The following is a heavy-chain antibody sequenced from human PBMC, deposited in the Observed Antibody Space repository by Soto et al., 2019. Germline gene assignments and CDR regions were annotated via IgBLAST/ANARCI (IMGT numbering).Heavy chain of an antibody. D-gene: IGHD5-12*01. CDR1: GDSVSIYSGA. Sequence: PSQTLSLTCVISGDSVSIYSGAWNCIRQSPSRGLEWLGRTYYRSKWYYDYAESVKSRIIISVDTSKNQFSLQLNSVTPEDAAVYYCANDTGYSLYYWGQDVQVTVSS. J-gene: IGHJ1*01. CDR2: TYYRSKWYY. CDR3: ANDTGYSLYY. V-gene: IGHV6-1*01.